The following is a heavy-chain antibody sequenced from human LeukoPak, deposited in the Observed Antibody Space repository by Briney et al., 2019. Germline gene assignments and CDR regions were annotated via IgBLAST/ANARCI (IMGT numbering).Heavy chain of an antibody. CDR2: IASDGSST. D-gene: IGHD4-23*01. J-gene: IGHJ4*02. Sequence: GGSLRLSCAASGFTFSSYWMDWVRQAPGKGPVWVSRIASDGSSTTYADSVKGRFSISRDNAKNTLYLQMNSLRVEDTAVYYCARGRPHGNDYWGQGTLVTVSS. CDR1: GFTFSSYW. CDR3: ARGRPHGNDY. V-gene: IGHV3-74*01.